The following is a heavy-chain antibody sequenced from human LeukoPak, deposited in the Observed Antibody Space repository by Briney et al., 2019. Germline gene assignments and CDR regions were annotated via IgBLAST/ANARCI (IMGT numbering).Heavy chain of an antibody. CDR2: IYLSGSA. V-gene: IGHV4-30-2*01. D-gene: IGHD5-18*01. Sequence: SETLSLTCVVSGDSISSTGYFWNWIRQPPGKGLEWIGHIYLSGSAYCNPSLKSRVTISVDTSKNQFSLKLSSVTAADTAVYYCARSRGYSYGTTFLDYWGQGTLVTVSS. CDR3: ARSRGYSYGTTFLDY. J-gene: IGHJ4*02. CDR1: GDSISSTGYF.